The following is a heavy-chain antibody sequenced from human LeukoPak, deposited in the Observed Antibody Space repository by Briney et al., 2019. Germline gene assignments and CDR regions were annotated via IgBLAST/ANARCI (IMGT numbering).Heavy chain of an antibody. J-gene: IGHJ4*02. CDR1: GGSFSGYH. D-gene: IGHD3-10*01. V-gene: IGHV4-34*01. CDR2: INHSGST. CDR3: ARVRLWFGELSSSSYFDY. Sequence: SETLSLTCAVYGGSFSGYHWSWIRQPPGKGLEWIGEINHSGSTNYNPSLKSRVTISVDTSKNQFSLKLSSVTAADTAVYYCARVRLWFGELSSSSYFDYWGQGTLVTVSS.